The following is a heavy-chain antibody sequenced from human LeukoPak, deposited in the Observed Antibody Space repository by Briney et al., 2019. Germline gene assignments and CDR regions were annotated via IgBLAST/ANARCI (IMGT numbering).Heavy chain of an antibody. CDR2: IIPIFGTA. CDR3: ARSYYDSSGFDY. J-gene: IGHJ4*02. D-gene: IGHD3-22*01. Sequence: AASVKVSCKASGGTFSSYAISWVRQAPGQGLEWMGGIIPIFGTANYAQKFQGRVTTTTDESTSTAYMELSSLRSEDTAVYYCARSYYDSSGFDYWGQGTLVTVSS. CDR1: GGTFSSYA. V-gene: IGHV1-69*05.